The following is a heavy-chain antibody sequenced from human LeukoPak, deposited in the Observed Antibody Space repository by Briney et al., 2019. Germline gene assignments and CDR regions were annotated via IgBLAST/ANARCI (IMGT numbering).Heavy chain of an antibody. V-gene: IGHV5-51*01. Sequence: GESLKISCKGSGFSFTSYWIGWVRQMPGKGLEWMGIIYPGDSDTRYSPSFQGQVTISVAKYISTAYLQWSSLKASDTAMYYCARPRVAGTTSGLDCWGQGTLVTVSS. J-gene: IGHJ4*02. D-gene: IGHD1-7*01. CDR2: IYPGDSDT. CDR3: ARPRVAGTTSGLDC. CDR1: GFSFTSYW.